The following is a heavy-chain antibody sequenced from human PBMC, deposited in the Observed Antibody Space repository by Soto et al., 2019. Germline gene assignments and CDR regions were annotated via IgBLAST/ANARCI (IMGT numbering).Heavy chain of an antibody. V-gene: IGHV3-23*01. CDR3: AKGVPGIAVAGTGYFQH. CDR1: GFTFSSYA. J-gene: IGHJ1*01. Sequence: GGSLRLSCAASGFTFSSYAMSWVCQAPGKGLEWVSGISGSGDSTYYADSVKGRFTISRDNSKNTLYLQMNSLRAEDTAVYYCAKGVPGIAVAGTGYFQHWGQGTLVTVSS. CDR2: ISGSGDST. D-gene: IGHD6-19*01.